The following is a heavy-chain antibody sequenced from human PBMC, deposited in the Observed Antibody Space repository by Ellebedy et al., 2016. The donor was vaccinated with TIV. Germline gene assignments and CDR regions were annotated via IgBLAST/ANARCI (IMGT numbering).Heavy chain of an antibody. V-gene: IGHV1-18*04. CDR1: GYTFTGYY. CDR3: ARDEGGEGSMIVVVHFDY. CDR2: ISAYNGNT. J-gene: IGHJ4*02. Sequence: AASVKVSCKASGYTFTGYYMHWVRQTPGQGLEWMGWISAYNGNTNYAQKLQGRVTMTTDTSTKTAYMELRSLRSDDTAGYYCARDEGGEGSMIVVVHFDYWGQGTLVTVSS. D-gene: IGHD3-22*01.